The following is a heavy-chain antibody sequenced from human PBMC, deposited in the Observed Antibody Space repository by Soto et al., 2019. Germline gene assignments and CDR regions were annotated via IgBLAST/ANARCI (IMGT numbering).Heavy chain of an antibody. J-gene: IGHJ4*02. CDR3: AKEGTSGLYYFDY. V-gene: IGHV3-23*01. D-gene: IGHD6-19*01. CDR1: VFPFSNYA. CDR2: ISGSGGSP. Sequence: GVSLRLSCAASVFPFSNYAMNWVRQAPGKGLEWVSTISGSGGSPYYADSVKGRFTISRDNSKNTLYLQMNSLRAGDSAIYYCAKEGTSGLYYFDYWGQGTLVTVSS.